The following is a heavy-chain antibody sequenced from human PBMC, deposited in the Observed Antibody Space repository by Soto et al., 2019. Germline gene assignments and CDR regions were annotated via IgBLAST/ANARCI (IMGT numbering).Heavy chain of an antibody. CDR3: ARQVRITIFGVATGGMDV. D-gene: IGHD3-3*01. Sequence: QLQLQESGPGLVKPSETLSLTCTVSGGSISSSSYYWGWIRQPPGKGLEWIGSIYYSGSTYYNPSLKSRVTISVDTSKNQFSLKLSSVTAADTAVYYCARQVRITIFGVATGGMDVWGQGTTVTVSS. CDR2: IYYSGST. CDR1: GGSISSSSYY. J-gene: IGHJ6*02. V-gene: IGHV4-39*01.